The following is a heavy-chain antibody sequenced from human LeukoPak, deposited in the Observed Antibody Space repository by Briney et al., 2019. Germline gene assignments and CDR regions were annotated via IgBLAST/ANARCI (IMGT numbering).Heavy chain of an antibody. CDR2: IYSTGNT. CDR3: ARDLWSTAAGIFDF. Sequence: SETLSLTCTVSGDFIRSGHYYWGWIRQSPGKGLEWMGSIYSTGNTHYNPSLESRLIISVDTSKNSFSLKFSSVTAADTAVYFCARDLWSTAAGIFDFWGQGALVTVSS. J-gene: IGHJ4*02. CDR1: GDFIRSGHYY. V-gene: IGHV4-39*07. D-gene: IGHD6-25*01.